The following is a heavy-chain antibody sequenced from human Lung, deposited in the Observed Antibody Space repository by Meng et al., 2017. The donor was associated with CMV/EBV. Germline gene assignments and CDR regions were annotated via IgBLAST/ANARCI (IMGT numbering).Heavy chain of an antibody. Sequence: SETLSLXCTVSGGSISSSNYYWGWIRQPPGKGLEWIGSIYYSGSMFYNPSLKSRVTISVDTAKNQFSLKLSSVTAADTAVYYCARDRLYYLRSGYVNYYGIDVWGQGTTVTVSS. J-gene: IGHJ6*02. CDR3: ARDRLYYLRSGYVNYYGIDV. CDR2: IYYSGSM. V-gene: IGHV4-39*07. CDR1: GGSISSSNYY. D-gene: IGHD3-3*01.